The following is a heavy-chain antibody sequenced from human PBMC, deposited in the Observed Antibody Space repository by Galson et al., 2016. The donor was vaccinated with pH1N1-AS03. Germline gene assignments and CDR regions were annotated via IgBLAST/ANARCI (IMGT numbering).Heavy chain of an antibody. D-gene: IGHD1-26*01. CDR3: ARDPRGPCSSATCATTYYFGMDV. CDR1: GSIFTAFH. J-gene: IGHJ6*02. CDR2: INPNNGVT. Sequence: QSGAEVKKPGASVKVSCKASGSIFTAFHVHWVRQAPGQGLGWMGWINPNNGVTNYAQKFQAWVTMTGDTSISTAYMELYGLKSDYTVVYYCARDPRGPCSSATCATTYYFGMDVWGQGTTVIVSS. V-gene: IGHV1-2*04.